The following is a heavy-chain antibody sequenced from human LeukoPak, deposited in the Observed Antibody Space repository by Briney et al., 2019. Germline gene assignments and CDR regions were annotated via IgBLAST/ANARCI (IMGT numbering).Heavy chain of an antibody. Sequence: SETLSLTCTVSGGSISGHYWTWIRQPPGKGLEWIGYIYYSGNTNYNPSLKSRVTVSVDTSKNQFSLKLSSVTAADTALYYCARLRGNYFPDYWGQGTLVTVSS. V-gene: IGHV4-59*11. CDR1: GGSISGHY. CDR2: IYYSGNT. CDR3: ARLRGNYFPDY. D-gene: IGHD4-11*01. J-gene: IGHJ4*02.